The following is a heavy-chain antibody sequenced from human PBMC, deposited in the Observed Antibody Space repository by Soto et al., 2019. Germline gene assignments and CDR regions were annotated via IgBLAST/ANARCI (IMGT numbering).Heavy chain of an antibody. D-gene: IGHD3-9*01. Sequence: ASVKVSCKASGDAFTSYGISWVRQAPGQGLEWMGWISAYNGNTNYAQKLQGRVTMTTDTSTSTAYMELRSLRSDDTAVYYCARDLTRLRYFDRPRKLYFAYWGQGTLVTVSS. CDR1: GDAFTSYG. J-gene: IGHJ4*02. V-gene: IGHV1-18*01. CDR3: ARDLTRLRYFDRPRKLYFAY. CDR2: ISAYNGNT.